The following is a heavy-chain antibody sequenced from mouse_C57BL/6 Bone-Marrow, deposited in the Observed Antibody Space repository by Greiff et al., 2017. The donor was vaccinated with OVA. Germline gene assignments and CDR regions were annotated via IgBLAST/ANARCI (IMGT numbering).Heavy chain of an antibody. CDR3: AGHERVYGYDGLAWFAY. CDR1: GYTFTEYT. Sequence: QVQLKQSGAELVKPGASVKLSCKASGYTFTEYTIHWVKQRSGQGLEWIGWFYPGSGSIKYNEKFKDKATLPADKSSSTVYMELSRLTSEDSAVYFGAGHERVYGYDGLAWFAYWGQGTLVTVSA. J-gene: IGHJ3*01. D-gene: IGHD2-2*01. CDR2: FYPGSGSI. V-gene: IGHV1-62-2*01.